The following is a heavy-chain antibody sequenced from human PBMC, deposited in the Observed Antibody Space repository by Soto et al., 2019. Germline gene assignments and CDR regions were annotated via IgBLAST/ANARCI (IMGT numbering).Heavy chain of an antibody. D-gene: IGHD6-13*01. Sequence: PSETLSLTCTVSGRPITCDYWGWIRQPPGKALEYIGHIYYTGSTRYNPSLTSRVTISLDTSREQFSLKLTSVTAEDTAVYYCARGKGRIAATPHAFDIWGQGTMVTVSS. V-gene: IGHV4-59*01. CDR2: IYYTGST. CDR1: GRPITCDY. CDR3: ARGKGRIAATPHAFDI. J-gene: IGHJ3*02.